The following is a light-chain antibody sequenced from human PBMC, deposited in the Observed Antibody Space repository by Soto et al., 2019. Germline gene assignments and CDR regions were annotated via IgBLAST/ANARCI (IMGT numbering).Light chain of an antibody. Sequence: DIQLTQSPSSLSASVGDRVTLTCRASQTISTYLNWYQQKPGKAPKLLIYGVSSLQSGVPSRFSGGGSGTDFSLTISSLQPEDIATYYCQQTYSTLWTFGQGTKVEI. CDR1: QTISTY. V-gene: IGKV1-39*01. CDR3: QQTYSTLWT. J-gene: IGKJ1*01. CDR2: GVS.